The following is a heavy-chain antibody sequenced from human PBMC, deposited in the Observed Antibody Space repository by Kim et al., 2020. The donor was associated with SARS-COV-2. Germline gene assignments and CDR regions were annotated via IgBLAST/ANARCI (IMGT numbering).Heavy chain of an antibody. CDR2: INPKSGGT. CDR1: GYTFTGFY. D-gene: IGHD5-18*01. J-gene: IGHJ6*02. Sequence: ASVKVSCKASGYTFTGFYIHWVRQAPGQGLEWMGWINPKSGGTNYIQKFQGRVTMTRDSSINTGYMELSSLRSDDTAVFYCARGGDTGMVTGYYDGLDVWGQGTTVTVSS. CDR3: ARGGDTGMVTGYYDGLDV. V-gene: IGHV1-2*02.